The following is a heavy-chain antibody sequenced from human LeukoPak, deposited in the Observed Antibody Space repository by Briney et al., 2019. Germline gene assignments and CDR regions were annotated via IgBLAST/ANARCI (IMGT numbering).Heavy chain of an antibody. Sequence: SETLSLTCTVSGGSIGSGGYYWSWIRQHPGKGLEWIGYIYYSGSTYYNPSLKSRVTISVDTSKNQFSLKLSSVTAADTAVYYCAREFKVRIYDSSGAFDYWGQGTLVTVSS. CDR2: IYYSGST. J-gene: IGHJ4*02. CDR1: GGSIGSGGYY. D-gene: IGHD3-22*01. V-gene: IGHV4-31*03. CDR3: AREFKVRIYDSSGAFDY.